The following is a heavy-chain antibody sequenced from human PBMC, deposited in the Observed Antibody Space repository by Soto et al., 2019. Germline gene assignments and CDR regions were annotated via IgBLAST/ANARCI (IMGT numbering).Heavy chain of an antibody. CDR3: ASDRASVVVVPAAFFPRPNGFAP. D-gene: IGHD2-2*01. Sequence: ASVKVSCKASGYTFTSYGSSWVRQAPGQGLEWMGWISAYNGNTNYAQKLQGRVTMTTDTSTSTAYMELRSLRSDDTAVYYCASDRASVVVVPAAFFPRPNGFAPWGQGTLVTVSS. J-gene: IGHJ5*02. CDR2: ISAYNGNT. V-gene: IGHV1-18*01. CDR1: GYTFTSYG.